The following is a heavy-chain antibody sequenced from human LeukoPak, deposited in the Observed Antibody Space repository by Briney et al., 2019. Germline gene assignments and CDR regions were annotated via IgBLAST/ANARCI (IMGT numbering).Heavy chain of an antibody. J-gene: IGHJ4*02. Sequence: SETLSLTCAVSGYSISSGYYWGWIRQPPGKGLEWIGSIYHSGSTYYNPSLKSRVTISVDTSKNQFSLKLSSVTAADTAVFYCARHGTPGIAAAVNYWGQGTLVTVSS. D-gene: IGHD6-13*01. CDR2: IYHSGST. V-gene: IGHV4-38-2*01. CDR1: GYSISSGYY. CDR3: ARHGTPGIAAAVNY.